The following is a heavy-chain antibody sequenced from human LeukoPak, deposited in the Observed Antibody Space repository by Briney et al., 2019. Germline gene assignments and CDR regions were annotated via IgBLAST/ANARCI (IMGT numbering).Heavy chain of an antibody. CDR2: INHSGST. J-gene: IGHJ2*01. D-gene: IGHD2-21*02. CDR1: GGSFSGYY. V-gene: IGHV4-34*01. CDR3: AIAYCGGDCYPNHWYFDL. Sequence: PSETLSLTCAVYGGSFSGYYWSWIRQPPGKGLEWIGEINHSGSTNYNPSFKSRVTISVDTSKNQFSLKLSSVTAADTAVYYCAIAYCGGDCYPNHWYFDLWGRGTLVTVSS.